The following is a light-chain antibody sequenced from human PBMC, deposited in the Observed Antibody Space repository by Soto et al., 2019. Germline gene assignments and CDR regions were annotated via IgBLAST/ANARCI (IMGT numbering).Light chain of an antibody. V-gene: IGKV2-24*01. CDR1: QSLVHSDGNTY. J-gene: IGKJ4*01. CDR2: KIS. CDR3: QQFNNWPPLT. Sequence: DVVMTQTPVASPVTLGQAASISCRSSQSLVHSDGNTYLSWLHQRPGQPPRLLIYKISMRFSGVPDRFSGSGAGTDFTLTISSLQSEDFAVYYCQQFNNWPPLTFGGGTKVEIK.